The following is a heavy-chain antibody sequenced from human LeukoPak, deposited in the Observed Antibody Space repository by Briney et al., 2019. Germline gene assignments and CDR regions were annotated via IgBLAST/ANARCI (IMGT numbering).Heavy chain of an antibody. CDR1: GGTFSSYA. J-gene: IGHJ6*03. D-gene: IGHD5-18*01. CDR2: IIPILGIA. V-gene: IGHV1-69*04. CDR3: ARGLGYSFYYYMDV. Sequence: ASVKVSCKASGGTFSSYAISWVRQAPGQGLEWMGRIIPILGIANYAQKFQGRVTITRNTSISTAYMELSSLRSEDTAVYYCARGLGYSFYYYMDVWGKGTTVTVSS.